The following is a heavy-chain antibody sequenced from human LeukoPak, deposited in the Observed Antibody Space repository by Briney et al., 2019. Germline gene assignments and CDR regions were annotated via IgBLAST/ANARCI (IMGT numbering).Heavy chain of an antibody. CDR1: GFTFDDYA. V-gene: IGHV3-9*01. CDR2: ISWNSGSI. CDR3: AKANWKYVSGYFDL. J-gene: IGHJ2*01. D-gene: IGHD1-7*01. Sequence: GRSLRLSCAASGFTFDDYAMHWVRQAPGKGLEWVSGISWNSGSIGHVDSVKGRFTISRDNAKNSLYLQMNSLRAEDTALYYCAKANWKYVSGYFDLWGRGTLVTVSS.